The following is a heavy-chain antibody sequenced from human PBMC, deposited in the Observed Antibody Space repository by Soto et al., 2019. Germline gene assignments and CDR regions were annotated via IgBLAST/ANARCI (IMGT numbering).Heavy chain of an antibody. CDR2: IYYSGST. D-gene: IGHD3-9*01. V-gene: IGHV4-31*03. CDR3: ARGADDYDILIRYDY. J-gene: IGHJ4*02. CDR1: GGSISSGGYY. Sequence: QVQLQESGPGLVKPSQTLSLTCTVSGGSISSGGYYWSWIRQHPGKGLEWIGYIYYSGSTYYNPSLKSRVTISVDTSKNQFALKLSSVTAADTAVYYCARGADDYDILIRYDYWGQGTLVTVSS.